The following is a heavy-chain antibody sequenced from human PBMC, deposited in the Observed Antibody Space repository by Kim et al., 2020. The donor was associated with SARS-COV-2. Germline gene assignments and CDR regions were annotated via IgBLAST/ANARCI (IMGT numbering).Heavy chain of an antibody. D-gene: IGHD3-3*01. V-gene: IGHV3-7*03. CDR1: GFTFNSYS. Sequence: GGSLSLSCAASGFTFNSYSMNWVRQAPGKGLEWVATIKQDGSEKHYVDSVKGRFTVSRDNAKNSLYLQMNSLRAEDTAVYYCARVWTHSGRDYWGQGTLV. CDR2: IKQDGSEK. J-gene: IGHJ4*02. CDR3: ARVWTHSGRDY.